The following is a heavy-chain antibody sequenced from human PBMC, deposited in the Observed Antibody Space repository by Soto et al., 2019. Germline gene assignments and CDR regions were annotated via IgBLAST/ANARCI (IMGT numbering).Heavy chain of an antibody. V-gene: IGHV1-69*12. J-gene: IGHJ4*02. Sequence: QVQLVQSGAEVKKPGSSVKVSCKASGGTFSSYAISWVRQAPGQGLEWMGGIIPIFGTAKYAQKFQGRVTITADESTSTHDMEPSSLRSEDTAVYYCESLLRGYSGTGDYWRQGALVSVSS. D-gene: IGHD5-12*01. CDR3: ESLLRGYSGTGDY. CDR2: IIPIFGTA. CDR1: GGTFSSYA.